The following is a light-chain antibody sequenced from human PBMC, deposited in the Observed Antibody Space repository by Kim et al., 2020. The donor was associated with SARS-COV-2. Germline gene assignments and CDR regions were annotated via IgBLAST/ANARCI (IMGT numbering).Light chain of an antibody. CDR2: EAS. V-gene: IGKV3-11*01. Sequence: WSPGARATLSCRASHSVGSYLAWYQETPGQAPRLLIYEASNRATGIPARFSGSGSGTDFILTISSLEPEDFAVYYCHQRSNWPLTFGGGTKVDIK. CDR1: HSVGSY. J-gene: IGKJ4*01. CDR3: HQRSNWPLT.